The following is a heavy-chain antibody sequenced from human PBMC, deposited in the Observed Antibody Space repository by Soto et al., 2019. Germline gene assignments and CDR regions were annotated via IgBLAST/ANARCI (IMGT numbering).Heavy chain of an antibody. J-gene: IGHJ6*03. D-gene: IGHD3-10*01. V-gene: IGHV4-34*01. CDR1: GGSFSGYQ. CDR2: INDTGNI. Sequence: QVQLQQWGAGLLKPSETPSLTCAVYGGSFSGYQWTWIRQTPGKGLEWIGEINDTGNINYNPSLKSRVTIFIDTPKKQICLKLSSVTAADTAVYYCARGLILWFGELSRRGGYYYYMDVWGKGTTVTVSS. CDR3: ARGLILWFGELSRRGGYYYYMDV.